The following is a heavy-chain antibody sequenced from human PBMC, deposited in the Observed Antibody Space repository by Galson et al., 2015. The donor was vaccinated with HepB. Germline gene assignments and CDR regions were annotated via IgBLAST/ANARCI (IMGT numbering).Heavy chain of an antibody. CDR1: GFSLSAYS. CDR3: ARGSGPTGNHCWYFDL. J-gene: IGHJ2*01. Sequence: SLRLSCAVSGFSLSAYSMSWVRQAPGKGLEWISYISSQSWTIYHADSVKGRFTISRDNARNSLDLQMTSLRAEDTAVYYCARGSGPTGNHCWYFDLWGRGTLVTVSS. V-gene: IGHV3-48*01. D-gene: IGHD1-14*01. CDR2: ISSQSWTI.